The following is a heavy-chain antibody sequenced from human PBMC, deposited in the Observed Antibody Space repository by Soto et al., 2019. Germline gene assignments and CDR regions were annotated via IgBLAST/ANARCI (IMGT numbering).Heavy chain of an antibody. D-gene: IGHD3-16*01. CDR1: GFTFSSYG. CDR2: IWYDGSNK. V-gene: IGHV3-33*01. Sequence: QVQLVESGGGVVQPGRSLRLSCAASGFTFSSYGMHWVRQAPGKGLEWVAVIWYDGSNKYYADSVKGRFTISRDNSKNTLYLQMNSLRAEDTAVYYCASGGLTDYFDYWGQGTLVTVS. J-gene: IGHJ4*02. CDR3: ASGGLTDYFDY.